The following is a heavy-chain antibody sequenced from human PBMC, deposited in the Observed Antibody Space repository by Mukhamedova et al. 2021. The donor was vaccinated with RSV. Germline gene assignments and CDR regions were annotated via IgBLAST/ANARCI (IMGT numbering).Heavy chain of an antibody. V-gene: IGHV4-30-4*01. CDR2: IYYSGST. Sequence: GYIYYSGSTYYNPSLKSRVTISVDTSKNQFSLKLSSVTAADTAVYYCARSVHTAIVMDYWGQVTLVTVSS. D-gene: IGHD5-18*01. CDR3: ARSVHTAIVMDY. J-gene: IGHJ4*02.